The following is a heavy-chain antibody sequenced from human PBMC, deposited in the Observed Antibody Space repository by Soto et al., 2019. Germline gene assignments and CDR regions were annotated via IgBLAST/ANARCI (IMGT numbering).Heavy chain of an antibody. D-gene: IGHD3-3*01. J-gene: IGHJ6*02. CDR3: ARGYKPPYDSSSGCNPRWGMDV. Sequence: GGSLRLSCAASGFTVSSNYMSWVRQAPGKGLEWVSVIYSGGSTYYADSVKGRFTISRDNSKNTLYLQMNSLRAEDTAVYYCARGYKPPYDSSSGCNPRWGMDVWGQGTTVTVSS. V-gene: IGHV3-53*01. CDR2: IYSGGST. CDR1: GFTVSSNY.